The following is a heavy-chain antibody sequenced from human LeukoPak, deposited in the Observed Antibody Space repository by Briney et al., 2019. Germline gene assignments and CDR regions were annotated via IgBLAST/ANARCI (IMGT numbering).Heavy chain of an antibody. CDR2: IYYSGSI. CDR1: GGSMSSSTHY. J-gene: IGHJ6*03. D-gene: IGHD3-16*01. Sequence: KPSETLSLTCTVSGGSMSSSTHYWGWIRQAPGKRLECIGTIYYSGSIYYNPSLKSRVTMSVDTSKNQFSLRLSSVTAADTAVYYCARLPAITTYYYYYMDVWGKGTMVTVSS. V-gene: IGHV4-39*01. CDR3: ARLPAITTYYYYYMDV.